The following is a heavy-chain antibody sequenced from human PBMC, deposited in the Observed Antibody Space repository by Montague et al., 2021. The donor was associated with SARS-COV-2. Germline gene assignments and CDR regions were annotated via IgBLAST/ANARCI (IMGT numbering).Heavy chain of an antibody. D-gene: IGHD1-7*01. V-gene: IGHV4-61*02. J-gene: IGHJ4*02. CDR1: GGSISSASFY. Sequence: TLSLTCTVSGGSISSASFYWTWIRQSAGKGLEWIGRIQASGITXYKPSLKSRVAMSVDTSKNQFSLSLNSVTAADTATYFCARVPNWNYVPDYWGQGTLVTVSS. CDR3: ARVPNWNYVPDY. CDR2: IQASGIT.